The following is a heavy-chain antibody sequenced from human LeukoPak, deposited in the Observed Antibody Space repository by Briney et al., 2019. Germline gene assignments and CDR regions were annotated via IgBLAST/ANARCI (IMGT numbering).Heavy chain of an antibody. CDR3: ARYIVVVLSSRPTHFDY. D-gene: IGHD2-2*01. CDR1: GGSISSYY. V-gene: IGHV4-59*12. J-gene: IGHJ4*02. Sequence: SETLSLTCTVSGGSISSYYWSWIRQPPGKGLEWIGYIYYSGSTNYNPSLKSRVTISVDTSKNQFSLKLSSVTAADTAVYYCARYIVVVLSSRPTHFDYWGQGTLVTVSS. CDR2: IYYSGST.